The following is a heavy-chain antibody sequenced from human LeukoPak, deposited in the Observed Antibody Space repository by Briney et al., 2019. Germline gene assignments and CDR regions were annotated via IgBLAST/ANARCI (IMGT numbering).Heavy chain of an antibody. CDR2: IFYNGST. Sequence: PSETLSLPCTVSGGYINTYYWSCIRQPPGKGVKWIGYIFYNGSTKYNPSLKSRVTISVDTSKNHFSLKLSSVTAADTAVYYCARGRYSSSWHWFDPWGQGTLVTVSS. D-gene: IGHD6-13*01. CDR3: ARGRYSSSWHWFDP. CDR1: GGYINTYY. J-gene: IGHJ5*02. V-gene: IGHV4-59*01.